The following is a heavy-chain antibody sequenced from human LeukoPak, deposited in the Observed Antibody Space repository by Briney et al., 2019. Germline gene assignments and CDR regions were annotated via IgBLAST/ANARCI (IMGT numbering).Heavy chain of an antibody. J-gene: IGHJ5*02. Sequence: SVKVSCKASGGTFSSYAISWVRQALGQGLEWMGRIIPILGIANYAQKFQGRVTITADKSTSTAYMELSSLRSEDTAVYYCAREVLYNWNRVAGFDPWGQGTLVTVSS. V-gene: IGHV1-69*04. D-gene: IGHD1-20*01. CDR3: AREVLYNWNRVAGFDP. CDR2: IIPILGIA. CDR1: GGTFSSYA.